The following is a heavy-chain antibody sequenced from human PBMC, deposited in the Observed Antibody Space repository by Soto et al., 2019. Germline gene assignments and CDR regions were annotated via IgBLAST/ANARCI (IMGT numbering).Heavy chain of an antibody. CDR3: ARDLGYCSSTSCYLFDP. J-gene: IGHJ5*02. CDR2: ISAYNGNT. V-gene: IGHV1-18*01. D-gene: IGHD2-2*01. CDR1: GYTFTSYA. Sequence: ASVKVSCKASGYTFTSYAMHWVRQAPGQRLEWMGWISAYNGNTNYAQKLQGRVTMTTDTSTSTAYMELRSLRSDDTAVYYCARDLGYCSSTSCYLFDPWGQGTLVTVSS.